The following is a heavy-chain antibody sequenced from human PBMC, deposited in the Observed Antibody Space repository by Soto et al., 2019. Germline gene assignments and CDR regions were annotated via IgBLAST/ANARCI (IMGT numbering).Heavy chain of an antibody. CDR3: AHRYSGYDRGIPGMDV. D-gene: IGHD5-12*01. V-gene: IGHV4-31*03. CDR2: IYYSGST. CDR1: GGSISSGGYY. J-gene: IGHJ6*02. Sequence: SETLSLTCTVSGGSISSGGYYWSWIRQHPGKGLEWIGYIYYSGSTYYNPSLKSRVTISVDTSKNQFSLKLSSVTAADTAVYYCAHRYSGYDRGIPGMDVWGQGTTVTVSS.